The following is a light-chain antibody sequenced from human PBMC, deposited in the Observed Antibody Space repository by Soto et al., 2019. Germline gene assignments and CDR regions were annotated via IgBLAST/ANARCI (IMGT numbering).Light chain of an antibody. CDR2: GAS. V-gene: IGKV3-20*01. CDR3: QQYGSSPPSST. CDR1: QRVSSGY. Sequence: EIVLTQSPGTLSLSPGERATLSCRASQRVSSGYLAWYQQKPGQAPRLLIYGASNRATDIPDRFSGRGSGTDFTLTSSRLEPEDFAVYYCQQYGSSPPSSTFGQGTRLEIK. J-gene: IGKJ5*01.